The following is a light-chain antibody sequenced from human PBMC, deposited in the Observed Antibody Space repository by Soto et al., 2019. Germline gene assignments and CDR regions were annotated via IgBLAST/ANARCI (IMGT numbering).Light chain of an antibody. Sequence: QSALTQPASVSGSPGQSITISCSGTTNDVGGYNYVSWYQQHPGKAPKLLIYGVIDRPSGVSSRFSGSKSGNAASLTISGLQAEDEGDYYCSSYTSSYTWVFGGGTKLTVL. J-gene: IGLJ3*02. CDR2: GVI. V-gene: IGLV2-14*03. CDR3: SSYTSSYTWV. CDR1: TNDVGGYNY.